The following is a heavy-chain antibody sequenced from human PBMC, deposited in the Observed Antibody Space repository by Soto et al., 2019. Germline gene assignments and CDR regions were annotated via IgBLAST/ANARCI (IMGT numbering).Heavy chain of an antibody. V-gene: IGHV4-34*01. CDR3: ARDKLTGLFDY. J-gene: IGHJ4*02. CDR2: INHSGST. D-gene: IGHD2-8*02. Sequence: QVQLQQWGAGLLKPSETRSLTCAVDGGSFSGYYWTWIRQPPGTGLEWIGEINHSGSTNYNPSLKSRVTISVDTSKNQFSLKLTSVTAADTAVYYCARDKLTGLFDYWGQGTLVTVSS. CDR1: GGSFSGYY.